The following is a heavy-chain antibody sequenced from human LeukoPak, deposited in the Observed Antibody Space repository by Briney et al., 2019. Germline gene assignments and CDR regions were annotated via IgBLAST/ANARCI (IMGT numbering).Heavy chain of an antibody. CDR2: TNEDESAK. Sequence: GESLRLSCAASGFSFRNSWMGWVRQAPGKGLEWVALTNEDESAKYYVDSVKGRFTISRDNAKNSLFLQMNSLRDEDTAMYYCARGVNSAYDIWGHGTMVTDSS. CDR3: ARGVNSAYDI. V-gene: IGHV3-7*01. D-gene: IGHD2-8*01. CDR1: GFSFRNSW. J-gene: IGHJ3*02.